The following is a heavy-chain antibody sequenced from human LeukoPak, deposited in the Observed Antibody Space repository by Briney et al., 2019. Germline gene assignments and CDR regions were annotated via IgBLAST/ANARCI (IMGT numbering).Heavy chain of an antibody. Sequence: GGSLRLSCAASGFTFDSYSMSWIRQAPGKGLEWVSYISSSGSTIYYADSVKGRFTISRDNAKNSLYLQMNSLRAEDTAVYYCARNVRQWLGLDYWGQGTLVTVSS. J-gene: IGHJ4*02. D-gene: IGHD6-19*01. CDR3: ARNVRQWLGLDY. CDR1: GFTFDSYS. CDR2: ISSSGSTI. V-gene: IGHV3-48*04.